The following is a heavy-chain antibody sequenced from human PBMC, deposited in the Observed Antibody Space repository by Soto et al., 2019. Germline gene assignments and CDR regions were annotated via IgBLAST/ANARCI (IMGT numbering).Heavy chain of an antibody. V-gene: IGHV3-13*01. Sequence: GGSLRLSCAASGFTFSSYDMHWVRQATGKGLEWVSAIGTAGDTYYPGSVKGRFTISRENAKNSLYLQMNSLRAGDTAVYYCARGKDDSSGYTFDYWGQGTLVTVSS. D-gene: IGHD3-22*01. CDR3: ARGKDDSSGYTFDY. J-gene: IGHJ4*02. CDR1: GFTFSSYD. CDR2: IGTAGDT.